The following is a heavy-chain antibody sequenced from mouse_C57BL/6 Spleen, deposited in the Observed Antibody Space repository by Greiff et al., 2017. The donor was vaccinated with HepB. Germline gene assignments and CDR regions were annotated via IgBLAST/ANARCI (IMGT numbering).Heavy chain of an antibody. CDR3: ARRGTAPDY. D-gene: IGHD4-1*01. Sequence: EVKLMESGPELVKPGASVKIPCKASGYTFTDYNMDWVKQSHGKSLEWIGDINPNNGGTIYNQKFKGKATLTVDKSSSTAYMELRSLTSEDTAVYYSARRGTAPDYWGQGTTLTVSS. V-gene: IGHV1-18*01. CDR2: INPNNGGT. CDR1: GYTFTDYN. J-gene: IGHJ2*01.